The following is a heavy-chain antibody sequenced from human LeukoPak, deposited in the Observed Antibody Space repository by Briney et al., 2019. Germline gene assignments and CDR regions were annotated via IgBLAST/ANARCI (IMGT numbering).Heavy chain of an antibody. V-gene: IGHV4-34*01. CDR3: RIVVVTAGLFDY. Sequence: SETLSLTCAVYGGSFSGYYWSWIRQPPGKGLEWIGEINHSGSTNYNPSLKSRVIISVDTSKNQFSLKLSSVTAADTAVYYCRIVVVTAGLFDYWGQGTLVTVSS. CDR1: GGSFSGYY. J-gene: IGHJ4*02. D-gene: IGHD2-21*02. CDR2: INHSGST.